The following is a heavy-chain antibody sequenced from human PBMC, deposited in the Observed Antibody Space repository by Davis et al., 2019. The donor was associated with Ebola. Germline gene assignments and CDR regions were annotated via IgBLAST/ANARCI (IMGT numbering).Heavy chain of an antibody. CDR2: IKQDGSEK. J-gene: IGHJ4*02. CDR1: GFTFSSYW. Sequence: GESLKISCAASGFTFSSYWMSWVRQAPGKGLGWVANIKQDGSEKYYVDSVKGRFTISRDNAKNSLYLQMNSLRAEDTAVYYCARDNEVGAPYFDYWGQGTLVTVSS. CDR3: ARDNEVGAPYFDY. V-gene: IGHV3-7*01. D-gene: IGHD1-26*01.